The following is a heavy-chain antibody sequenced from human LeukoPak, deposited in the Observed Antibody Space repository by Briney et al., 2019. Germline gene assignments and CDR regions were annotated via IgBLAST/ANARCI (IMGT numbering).Heavy chain of an antibody. CDR3: AKEMIVVVIYYFDY. CDR1: GFTLSSYA. D-gene: IGHD3-22*01. V-gene: IGHV3-23*01. Sequence: GGSLTLSCAASGFTLSSYAMSWVRQAPGKGLEWVSAISGSGGSTYYADSVKGRFTISRDNSKNTLYLQMNSLRAEDTAVYYCAKEMIVVVIYYFDYWGQGTLVTVSS. CDR2: ISGSGGST. J-gene: IGHJ4*02.